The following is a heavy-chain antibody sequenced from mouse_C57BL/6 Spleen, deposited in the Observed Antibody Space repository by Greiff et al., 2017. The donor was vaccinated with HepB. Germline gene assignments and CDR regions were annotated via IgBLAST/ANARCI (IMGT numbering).Heavy chain of an antibody. CDR3: ARNGDYGYWYFDV. D-gene: IGHD2-4*01. Sequence: EVMLVESGGGLVKPGGSLKLSCAASGFTFSDYGMHWVRQAPEKGLEWVAYISSGSSTIYYADTVKGRFTISRDNAKNTLFLQMTSLRSEDTAMYYCARNGDYGYWYFDVWGTGTTVTVSS. CDR2: ISSGSSTI. J-gene: IGHJ1*03. V-gene: IGHV5-17*01. CDR1: GFTFSDYG.